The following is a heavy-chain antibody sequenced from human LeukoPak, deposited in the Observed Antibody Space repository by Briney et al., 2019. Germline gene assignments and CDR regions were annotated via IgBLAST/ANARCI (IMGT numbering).Heavy chain of an antibody. D-gene: IGHD2-15*01. J-gene: IGHJ6*03. CDR2: IWYDGSNK. CDR1: GFTFSSYG. CDR3: AKDPPLGVDYYMDV. V-gene: IGHV3-33*06. Sequence: GGSLRLSCAASGFTFSSYGMHWVRQAPGKGLEWVAVIWYDGSNKYYADSVKGRFTISRDNSKNTLYLQMNSLRAEDTAVYYCAKDPPLGVDYYMDVWGKGTTVTVSS.